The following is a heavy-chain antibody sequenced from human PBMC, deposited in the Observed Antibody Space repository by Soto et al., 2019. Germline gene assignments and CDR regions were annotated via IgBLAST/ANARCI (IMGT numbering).Heavy chain of an antibody. CDR3: ARPSFDI. J-gene: IGHJ3*02. Sequence: GGSLRLSYAASGFTFSTYSMNWVRQAPGKGLEWVSYISTSSSTIYYADSVKGRFTISRDNAKNSLYLQMNSLRAEDTAVYYCARPSFDIWGQGTMVTVSS. CDR1: GFTFSTYS. V-gene: IGHV3-48*01. CDR2: ISTSSSTI.